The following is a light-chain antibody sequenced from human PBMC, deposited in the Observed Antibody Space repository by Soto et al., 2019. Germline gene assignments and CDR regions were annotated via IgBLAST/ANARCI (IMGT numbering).Light chain of an antibody. J-gene: IGKJ1*01. CDR1: QSLLHSNGYNY. CDR2: LGP. CDR3: MQTLQAPWA. Sequence: DIVVTQSPLSLPVTPGEPASISCRSSQSLLHSNGYNYLDWYLQKPGQSQQLLIYLGPNRASGARDRFSGSGSGTDLTLKISRVEAEDVGVYYCMQTLQAPWAFDQGTKVEIK. V-gene: IGKV2-28*01.